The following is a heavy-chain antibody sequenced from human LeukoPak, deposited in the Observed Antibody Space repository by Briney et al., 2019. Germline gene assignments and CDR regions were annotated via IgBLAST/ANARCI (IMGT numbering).Heavy chain of an antibody. J-gene: IGHJ4*03. CDR3: ARGPTISETGYFDY. CDR1: GFIFSSYA. D-gene: IGHD1-1*01. Sequence: GSLRLSCAASGFIFSSYAMSWVRQSPGKSLEWIAEINHRGDTNYNPSVKSRVTISVDTSKNQFSLKITSLTTADTAVYYCARGPTISETGYFDYWGQGTLVTVSS. CDR2: INHRGDT. V-gene: IGHV4-34*01.